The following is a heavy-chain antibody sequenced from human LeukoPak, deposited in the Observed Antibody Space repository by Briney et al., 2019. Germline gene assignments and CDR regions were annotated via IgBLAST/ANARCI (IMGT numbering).Heavy chain of an antibody. Sequence: GGSPRLSCAASGFTFSSYAMSWVRQAPGKGLEWVSAISGSGGSTYYADSVKGRFTISRDNSKNTLYLQMNSLRAEDTAVYYCARGDLYDFWSHFDYWGQGTLVTVSS. CDR3: ARGDLYDFWSHFDY. J-gene: IGHJ4*02. CDR1: GFTFSSYA. CDR2: ISGSGGST. V-gene: IGHV3-23*01. D-gene: IGHD3-3*01.